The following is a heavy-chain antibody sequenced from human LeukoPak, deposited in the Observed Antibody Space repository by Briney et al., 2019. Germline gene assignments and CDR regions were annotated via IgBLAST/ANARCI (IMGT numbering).Heavy chain of an antibody. V-gene: IGHV1-18*01. CDR1: GYTFTSSG. CDR2: ISAYNGNT. Sequence: ASVKVSCKASGYTFTSSGISWVRQAPGQGLEWMGWISAYNGNTNYAQKLQGRVTMTTDTSTSTAYMDLRSLRSDDTAVYYCARDSSGRRDAFDIWGQGTMVTVSS. CDR3: ARDSSGRRDAFDI. D-gene: IGHD6-19*01. J-gene: IGHJ3*02.